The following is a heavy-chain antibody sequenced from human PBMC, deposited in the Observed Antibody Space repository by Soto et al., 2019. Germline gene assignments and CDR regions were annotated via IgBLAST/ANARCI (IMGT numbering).Heavy chain of an antibody. V-gene: IGHV4-39*01. J-gene: IGHJ5*02. CDR1: GGSINDFAYY. CDR2: VYHNENT. D-gene: IGHD3-16*01. CDR3: ARRERYYGSPGWFDP. Sequence: QLHLQESGPGLVRPSETLSLTCTVSGGSINDFAYYWGWIRQPPGKGLEWIGTVYHNENTYCNPSLKSRVTISVDTAKNQFSLNLRSVTAADTAIYFCARRERYYGSPGWFDPWGQGALVTVSS.